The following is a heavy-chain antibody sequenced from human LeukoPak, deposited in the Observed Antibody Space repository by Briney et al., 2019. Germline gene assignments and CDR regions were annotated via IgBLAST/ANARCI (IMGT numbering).Heavy chain of an antibody. J-gene: IGHJ4*02. D-gene: IGHD3-10*01. CDR1: GGSIGSSSYY. Sequence: SETLSLTCTVSGGSIGSSSYYWGWIRQPPGKGLAWIGGIYYSGSTYYNPSLKSRVTISVDTSKNQFSLKLSSVTAADTAVYYCARTRYYYNSRSYGAPYYFDYWGQGTLVTVSS. CDR3: ARTRYYYNSRSYGAPYYFDY. CDR2: IYYSGST. V-gene: IGHV4-39*01.